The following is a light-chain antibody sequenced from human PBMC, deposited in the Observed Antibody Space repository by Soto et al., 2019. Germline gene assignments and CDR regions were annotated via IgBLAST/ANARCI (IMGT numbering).Light chain of an antibody. J-gene: IGLJ2*01. V-gene: IGLV1-44*01. CDR2: SNN. CDR1: SSNIGSNT. Sequence: QSVLTQPPSASGTPGQRVTISCSGSSSNIGSNTVNWYQQLPGTAPKLLIYSNNQRPSGVPDRFSGSKSGTSASLAISGLQSEDEADYYCAAWDDSLNGHVVFGGRTKLTVL. CDR3: AAWDDSLNGHVV.